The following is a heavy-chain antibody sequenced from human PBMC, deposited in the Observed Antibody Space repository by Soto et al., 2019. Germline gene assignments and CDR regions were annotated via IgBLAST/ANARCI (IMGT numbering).Heavy chain of an antibody. J-gene: IGHJ4*02. Sequence: GGSLRLSCAGSGFTFSDAWMNWVRQAPGKGLEWVGRVKSKSHGGTTDYAAPVKGRFTISRDDSENTVFLQMNSLRVEDSALYYCARGSTDSYPGSRIFDFWGRGTLVTVSS. CDR2: VKSKSHGGTT. D-gene: IGHD3-10*01. V-gene: IGHV3-15*01. CDR1: GFTFSDAW. CDR3: ARGSTDSYPGSRIFDF.